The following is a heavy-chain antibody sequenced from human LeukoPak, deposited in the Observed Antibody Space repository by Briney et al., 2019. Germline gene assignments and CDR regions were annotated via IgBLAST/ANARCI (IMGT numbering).Heavy chain of an antibody. D-gene: IGHD2-2*01. CDR3: AREPPRGIVVVPINWFDP. CDR2: TYYRSKWYN. Sequence: SQTLSLTCAISGDSVSSNSAAWNWIRQSPSRGLEWLGRTYYRSKWYNDYAVSVKSRITINPDTSKNQFSLQLNSVTPEDTAVYYCAREPPRGIVVVPINWFDPWGQGTLVTVSS. CDR1: GDSVSSNSAA. J-gene: IGHJ5*02. V-gene: IGHV6-1*01.